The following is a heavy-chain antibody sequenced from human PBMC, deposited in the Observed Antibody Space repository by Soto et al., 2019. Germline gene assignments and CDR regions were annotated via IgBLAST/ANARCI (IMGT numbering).Heavy chain of an antibody. CDR2: INPSGGAT. V-gene: IGHV1-46*01. CDR1: GYTFRNYY. J-gene: IGHJ4*02. Sequence: AAVKVTCKASGYTFRNYYIHWVRQAPGQGLEWMGLINPSGGATSYSQRFQGRVTITKDSSTSTVYMELSSLGSEDTAVYYCGRAFYRSGLYWGQVTLVTFSS. D-gene: IGHD6-19*01. CDR3: GRAFYRSGLY.